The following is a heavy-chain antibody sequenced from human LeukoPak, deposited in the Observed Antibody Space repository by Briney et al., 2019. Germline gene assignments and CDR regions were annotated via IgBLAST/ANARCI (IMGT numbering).Heavy chain of an antibody. CDR3: ARAPGYSSGWCDFVY. V-gene: IGHV6-1*01. Sequence: SQTLSLTCAISGDRVSSNSAAWNWIRQSPSRGLEWLGRTYYRSKWYNDYAVSVKSRVTINPDTSKNQFSLQLNSVTPEDTAVYYCARAPGYSSGWCDFVYGGQGTLVSVSS. J-gene: IGHJ4*02. CDR2: TYYRSKWYN. CDR1: GDRVSSNSAA. D-gene: IGHD6-19*01.